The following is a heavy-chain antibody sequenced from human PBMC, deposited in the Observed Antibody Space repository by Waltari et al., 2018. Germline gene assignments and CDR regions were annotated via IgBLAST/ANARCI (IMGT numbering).Heavy chain of an antibody. Sequence: QVQLQESGPGLVKPSETLSLTCTVSGGSIDSSHNYWGWIRQPPGKGLEWIGSRYYSGSSYYNPSLKSRGTISVDTSKNQFSLNLSSVTAADTAVYYCVQLPGYWGQGTLVTVSS. CDR2: RYYSGSS. D-gene: IGHD2-15*01. CDR3: VQLPGY. CDR1: GGSIDSSHNY. V-gene: IGHV4-39*01. J-gene: IGHJ4*02.